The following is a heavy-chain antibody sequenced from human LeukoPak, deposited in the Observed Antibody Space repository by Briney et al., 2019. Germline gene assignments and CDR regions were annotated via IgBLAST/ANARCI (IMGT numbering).Heavy chain of an antibody. CDR3: ARVVDGYDPYFDY. V-gene: IGHV1-2*06. CDR2: IYPNSGGT. D-gene: IGHD5-24*01. CDR1: GYTFTSYG. J-gene: IGHJ4*02. Sequence: AASVKVSCKASGYTFTSYGISWVRQAPGQGLEWMGRIYPNSGGTNYAQKFQGRVTMTRDTSISTAYMELSRLKSDDTAVYYCARVVDGYDPYFDYWGQGTLVTVSS.